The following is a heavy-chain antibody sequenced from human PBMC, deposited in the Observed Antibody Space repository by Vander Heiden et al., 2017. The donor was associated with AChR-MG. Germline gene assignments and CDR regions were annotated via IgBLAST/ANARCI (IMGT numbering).Heavy chain of an antibody. CDR2: IRYDGSNK. J-gene: IGHJ4*02. Sequence: QVQLVESGGGVVQPGGSLRLSCAASGFTFSSYGMHWVRQAPGKGLEWVAFIRYDGSNKYYADSVKGRFTISRDNSKNTLYLQMNSLRAEDTAVYYCAKGIYSYGHILPDYWGQGTLVTVSS. CDR3: AKGIYSYGHILPDY. D-gene: IGHD5-18*01. CDR1: GFTFSSYG. V-gene: IGHV3-30*02.